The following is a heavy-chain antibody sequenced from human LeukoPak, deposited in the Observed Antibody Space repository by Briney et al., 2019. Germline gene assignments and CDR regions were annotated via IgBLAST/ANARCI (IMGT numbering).Heavy chain of an antibody. V-gene: IGHV3-11*03. CDR1: GFTFSDYY. D-gene: IGHD3-22*01. CDR2: ISSSSSYT. CDR3: ASWGYDSSGYIDY. J-gene: IGHJ4*02. Sequence: GGSLRLSCAASGFTFSDYYMSWIRQAPGKGLEWVSYISSSSSYTNYADSVKGRFTISRDNAKNSLYLQMNSLRAEDTAVYYRASWGYDSSGYIDYWGQGTLVTVSS.